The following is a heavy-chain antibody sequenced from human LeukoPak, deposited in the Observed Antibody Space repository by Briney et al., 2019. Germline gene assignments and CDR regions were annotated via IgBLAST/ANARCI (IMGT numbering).Heavy chain of an antibody. D-gene: IGHD3-3*01. J-gene: IGHJ6*02. CDR1: GGSISSGGYY. CDR3: ARASFLEWSTSRGYFYGMDV. V-gene: IGHV4-31*03. CDR2: IYYSGST. Sequence: KPSETLSLTCSVSGGSISSGGYYWSWIRQHPGKGLEWIGYIYYSGSTYYNPSLKSRVTISVDTSKNQFSLKLSSVTAADTAVYFCARASFLEWSTSRGYFYGMDVWGQGTTVTVSS.